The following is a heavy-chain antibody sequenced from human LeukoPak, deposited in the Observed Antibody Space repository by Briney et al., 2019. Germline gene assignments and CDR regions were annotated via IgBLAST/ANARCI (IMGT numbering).Heavy chain of an antibody. Sequence: GGSLRLSCEVSGFTFTDYWMNWVRQAPGKGPEWVASIRQDGSEKTYVDSVKGRFTISRDNTKNSLSLQLNGLRAEDTTVYYCARDGTAAGLYFDLWGQGTLVTVSS. V-gene: IGHV3-7*01. CDR2: IRQDGSEK. CDR3: ARDGTAAGLYFDL. D-gene: IGHD6-13*01. CDR1: GFTFTDYW. J-gene: IGHJ4*01.